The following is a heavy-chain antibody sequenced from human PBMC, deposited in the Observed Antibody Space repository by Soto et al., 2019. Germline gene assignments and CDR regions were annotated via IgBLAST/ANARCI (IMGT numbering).Heavy chain of an antibody. D-gene: IGHD2-21*02. CDR2: IYYSGST. Sequence: QVQLQESGPGLVKPSQTLSLRCTVSGDSISSGGHYWSWMRQHPGKGLEWSGYIYYSGSTYYNPSLKSRVSISVDTSKNEFSLKLSSVTAADTAVYYCAREGGGLHYLASWGQGTLVTVSS. CDR3: AREGGGLHYLAS. J-gene: IGHJ4*02. CDR1: GDSISSGGHY. V-gene: IGHV4-31*03.